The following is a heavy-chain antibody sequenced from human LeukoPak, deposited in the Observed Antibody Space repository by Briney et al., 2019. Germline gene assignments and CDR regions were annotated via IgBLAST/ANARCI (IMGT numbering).Heavy chain of an antibody. J-gene: IGHJ6*03. V-gene: IGHV4-39*01. CDR1: GDSISSSSSY. D-gene: IGHD3-10*01. CDR2: IYYSGST. CDR3: ASYYYGSGSYDPYYYYMDV. Sequence: SEALSLTCTVSGDSISSSSSYWGWIRQPPGEGLEWIGSIYYSGSTYYNTSLKSRVTISVDTSKNQFSLKLSSVTAADTAVYYCASYYYGSGSYDPYYYYMDVWGKGTTVTISS.